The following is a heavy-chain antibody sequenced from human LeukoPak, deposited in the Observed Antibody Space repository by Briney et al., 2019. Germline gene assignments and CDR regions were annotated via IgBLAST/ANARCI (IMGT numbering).Heavy chain of an antibody. V-gene: IGHV4-59*08. J-gene: IGHJ4*02. CDR2: IYYSGST. CDR3: ARHSYAGSQYYFDY. CDR1: GGSISSYY. D-gene: IGHD2-8*01. Sequence: SETLSLTCTVSGGSISSYYWSWIRQPPGKGLEWIGYIYYSGSTNYNPSLKSRVTISVDTSKNQFSLKLSSVTAADTAVYYCARHSYAGSQYYFDYWGQGTLVTVSS.